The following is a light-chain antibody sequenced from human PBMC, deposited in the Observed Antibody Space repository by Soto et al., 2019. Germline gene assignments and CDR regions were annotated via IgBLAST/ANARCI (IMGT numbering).Light chain of an antibody. J-gene: IGKJ1*01. CDR2: TSF. Sequence: IQMTQSPSSLSASVGDRVSITCRPSQSIGTFLNWYQQKPGEAPNLLIHTSFTLYSGVPSRFSGTGSGTDFTLTISSLQPEDFATYFCQQAFSAEWTFGQGTKVDIK. V-gene: IGKV1-39*01. CDR1: QSIGTF. CDR3: QQAFSAEWT.